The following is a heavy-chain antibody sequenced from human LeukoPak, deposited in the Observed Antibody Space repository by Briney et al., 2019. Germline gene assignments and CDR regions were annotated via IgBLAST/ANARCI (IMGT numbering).Heavy chain of an antibody. J-gene: IGHJ6*02. CDR2: INGSGSFT. CDR3: ATAAEVYYYYGMDV. Sequence: GGSLRLSCAASGFTFSNYVMGWVRQDPGKGLQWVSIINGSGSFTSYADSVKGRLTISRDNSKNTLYLQMNSLRAEDTAVYYCATAAEVYYYYGMDVWGQGTTVTVSS. D-gene: IGHD6-13*01. CDR1: GFTFSNYV. V-gene: IGHV3-23*05.